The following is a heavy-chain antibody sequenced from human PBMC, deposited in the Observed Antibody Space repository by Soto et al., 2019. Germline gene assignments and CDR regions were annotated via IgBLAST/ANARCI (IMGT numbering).Heavy chain of an antibody. CDR3: VSPGGDYFLNWFDP. CDR2: ISYDGSNK. J-gene: IGHJ5*02. CDR1: GFTFSSYA. Sequence: QVQLVESGGGVVQPGRSLRLSCAASGFTFSSYAIHWVRQAPGKGPEWVAVISYDGSNKYYADSVKGRFTISRDNSKNTLYLQMSSLRAEDTAVYYCVSPGGDYFLNWFDPWGQGTLVTVSS. D-gene: IGHD2-21*02. V-gene: IGHV3-30-3*01.